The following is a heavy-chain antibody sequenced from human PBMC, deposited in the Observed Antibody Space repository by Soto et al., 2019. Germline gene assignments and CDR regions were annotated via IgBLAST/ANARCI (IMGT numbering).Heavy chain of an antibody. D-gene: IGHD1-26*01. Sequence: GGSLRLSCAASGFTFSSYGMHWVRQAPGKGLEWVAVIWYDGSNKYYADSVKGRFTISRDNSKNTLYLQMNSLRAEDTAVYYCASIGRGIVGGPPAYWGQGTLVTVSS. J-gene: IGHJ4*02. CDR1: GFTFSSYG. CDR3: ASIGRGIVGGPPAY. CDR2: IWYDGSNK. V-gene: IGHV3-33*01.